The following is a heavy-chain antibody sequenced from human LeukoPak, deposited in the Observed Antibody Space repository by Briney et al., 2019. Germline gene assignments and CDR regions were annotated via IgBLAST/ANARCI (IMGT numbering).Heavy chain of an antibody. D-gene: IGHD5-18*01. CDR3: ATWDTAMALRGGFSDY. J-gene: IGHJ4*02. CDR1: GYTLTELS. V-gene: IGHV1-24*01. Sequence: ASVTVSCKVSGYTLTELSMHWVRQAPGKGLEWVGGFDPEYGETIYAQKFQGRVTMTEDTSTDTPCMELSSLRSDDTAVYYCATWDTAMALRGGFSDYWGQGTLVTVSS. CDR2: FDPEYGET.